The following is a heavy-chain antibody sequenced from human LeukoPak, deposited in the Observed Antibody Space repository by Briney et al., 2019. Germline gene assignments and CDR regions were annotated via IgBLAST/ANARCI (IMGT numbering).Heavy chain of an antibody. CDR2: ISYDGSNK. J-gene: IGHJ5*01. CDR3: ARGGKWELLRWFDC. V-gene: IGHV3-30-3*01. D-gene: IGHD1-26*01. CDR1: GFTFSSYA. Sequence: PGGSLRLSCAASGFTFSSYAMHWVRQAPGKGLEGVAVISYDGSNKFYADSVKGRFTISRDNSKNTLYLQMNSLRAEDTAVYYCARGGKWELLRWFDCWGQGTLVTVS.